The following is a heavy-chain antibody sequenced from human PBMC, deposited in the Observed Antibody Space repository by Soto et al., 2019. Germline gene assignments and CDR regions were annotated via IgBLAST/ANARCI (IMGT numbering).Heavy chain of an antibody. CDR3: ARDGSYYDILTGLGC. J-gene: IGHJ4*02. V-gene: IGHV4-30-4*01. CDR1: GGSISSGDYY. Sequence: QVQLQESGPGLVKPSQTLSLTCTVSGGSISSGDYYWSWIRQPPGKGLEWIGYIYYSGSTYYYPSLKSRVTISVDTSKNQFSLKLSSVTAADTAVYYCARDGSYYDILTGLGCWGQGTLVTVSS. D-gene: IGHD3-9*01. CDR2: IYYSGST.